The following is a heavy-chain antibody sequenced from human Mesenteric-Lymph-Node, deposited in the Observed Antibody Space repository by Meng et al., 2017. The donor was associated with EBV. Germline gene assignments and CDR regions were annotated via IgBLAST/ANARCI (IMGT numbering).Heavy chain of an antibody. Sequence: SCAKVQEPDATMYVPIKSTSDSHIGYDRLRLRQAPGQGWMCRVQVNHRGGATCYAEKFQGRLTMTGDTSISTAYMKLASLRADDTAVYFCSHTDYFNNTGHHWGQGTLVTVSS. CDR1: SDSHIGYD. J-gene: IGHJ4*02. CDR3: SHTDYFNNTGHH. CDR2: VNHRGGAT. D-gene: IGHD3-22*01. V-gene: IGHV1-2*06.